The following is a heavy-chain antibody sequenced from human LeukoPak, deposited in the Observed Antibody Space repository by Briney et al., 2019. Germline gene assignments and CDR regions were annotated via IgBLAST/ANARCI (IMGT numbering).Heavy chain of an antibody. CDR2: ISGSGGST. Sequence: GGSLRLSCAASGFTFSSYAMGWVRQAPGKGLEWVSAISGSGGSTYYADSVKGRFTISRDNSKNTLYLQVNSLRAEDTAVYYCAKVGESGNLDYWGQGTLVTVSS. CDR3: AKVGESGNLDY. J-gene: IGHJ4*02. CDR1: GFTFSSYA. D-gene: IGHD4-23*01. V-gene: IGHV3-23*01.